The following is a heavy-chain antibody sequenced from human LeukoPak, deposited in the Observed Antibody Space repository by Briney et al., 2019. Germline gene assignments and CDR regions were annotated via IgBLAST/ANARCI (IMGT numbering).Heavy chain of an antibody. Sequence: SETLSLTCTVSGGSISSSSYYWGWIRQPPGKGLEWIGSIYYSGSTYYNPSLKSRVTISVDTSKNQFSLKLSSVSAADTAVYYCASRLAAAGTFDIWGQGTMDTVSS. V-gene: IGHV4-39*07. CDR1: GGSISSSSYY. CDR2: IYYSGST. CDR3: ASRLAAAGTFDI. D-gene: IGHD6-13*01. J-gene: IGHJ3*02.